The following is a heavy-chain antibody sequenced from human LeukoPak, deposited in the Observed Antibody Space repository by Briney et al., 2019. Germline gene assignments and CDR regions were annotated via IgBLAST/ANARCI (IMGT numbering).Heavy chain of an antibody. CDR3: AKAAPGSGAPRGRNYYYMDV. V-gene: IGHV3-30*02. CDR2: IRYDGSNK. Sequence: PGGSLRLSCAASGFTFSSYGMHWVRQAPGKGLEWVAFIRYDGSNKYYADSVKGRFTISRDNSKNTLYLQMNSLRAEDTAVYYCAKAAPGSGAPRGRNYYYMDVWGKGTTVTISS. CDR1: GFTFSSYG. J-gene: IGHJ6*03. D-gene: IGHD2-8*02.